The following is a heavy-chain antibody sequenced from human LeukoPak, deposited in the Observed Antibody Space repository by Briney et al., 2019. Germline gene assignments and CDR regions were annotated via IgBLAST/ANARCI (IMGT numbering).Heavy chain of an antibody. CDR2: IFHSSGGT. CDR1: GVSISSSRW. J-gene: IGHJ5*02. CDR3: ARGRLYRGGLRRWFDP. Sequence: SETLSLTCDVSGVSISSSRWWSWVRQPPGKGLEWIGEIFHSSGGTNYNPSLKSRVTISVDKSKDQVSLMLTSVTAADTAVYYCARGRLYRGGLRRWFDPWGQGTLVTVSS. D-gene: IGHD3-16*02. V-gene: IGHV4-4*02.